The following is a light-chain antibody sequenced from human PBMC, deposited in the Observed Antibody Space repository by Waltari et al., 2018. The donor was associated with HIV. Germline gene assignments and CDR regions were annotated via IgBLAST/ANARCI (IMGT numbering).Light chain of an antibody. Sequence: EIVMMQSPATLSVSPGERATLSCRASQSVSINLAWYQQKPGQAPRPLIYGASTRATGIPARFSGSGSGTEFTLTISSLQAEDFAVYYCQQYNKWPLTFGGGTKVEIK. J-gene: IGKJ4*01. V-gene: IGKV3D-15*01. CDR3: QQYNKWPLT. CDR1: QSVSIN. CDR2: GAS.